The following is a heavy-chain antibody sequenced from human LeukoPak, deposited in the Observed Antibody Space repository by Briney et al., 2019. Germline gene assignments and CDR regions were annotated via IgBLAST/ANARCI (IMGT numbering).Heavy chain of an antibody. V-gene: IGHV4-30-4*01. CDR1: GGSISSYY. Sequence: SETLSLTCTVSGGSISSYYWSWIRQPPGKDLEWIGYIYDSGSTYYNPSLKSRVTISVDTSKNQFSLKLSSVNVADTAVYYCARSYDSSGYSSDYWGQGTLVTVSS. J-gene: IGHJ4*02. D-gene: IGHD3-22*01. CDR3: ARSYDSSGYSSDY. CDR2: IYDSGST.